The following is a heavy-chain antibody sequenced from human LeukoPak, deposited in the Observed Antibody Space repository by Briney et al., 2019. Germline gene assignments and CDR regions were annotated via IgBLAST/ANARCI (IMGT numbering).Heavy chain of an antibody. V-gene: IGHV1-8*03. Sequence: ASVKVSCKASGYTFTSYDINWVRQATGQGLEWMGWMNPNSGNTGYAQKFQGRVTITRNTSISTAYMELSSLRSEDTAVYYCARGHEGWRSYYYYYMDVWGKGTTVTVSS. CDR3: ARGHEGWRSYYYYYMDV. CDR2: MNPNSGNT. CDR1: GYTFTSYD. J-gene: IGHJ6*03.